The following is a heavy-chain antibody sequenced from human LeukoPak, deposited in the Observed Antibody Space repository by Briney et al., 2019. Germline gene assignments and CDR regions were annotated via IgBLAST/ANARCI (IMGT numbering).Heavy chain of an antibody. CDR1: GGSFSDYY. Sequence: PSETLSLTCAVYGGSFSDYYWSWIRQPPGKGLEWIGEINHGGTTLYTPSLKSRATILVDTSKKQFSLRLNSVTAADTAVYYCGSGRIVSPSRWGRIYSDMDVWGQGTTVTVSS. V-gene: IGHV4-34*01. CDR2: INHGGTT. D-gene: IGHD2-21*01. CDR3: GSGRIVSPSRWGRIYSDMDV. J-gene: IGHJ6*02.